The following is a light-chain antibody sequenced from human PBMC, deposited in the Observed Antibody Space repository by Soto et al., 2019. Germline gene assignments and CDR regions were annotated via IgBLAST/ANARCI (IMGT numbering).Light chain of an antibody. CDR1: SGHSSYV. Sequence: QPVLTQSPSASASLGASVKLTCTLSSGHSSYVIAWHQQQPEKGPRYLMKLDSDGSHTKGDAIPDRFSGSSSGAERYLTISSLQSEDEADYYCQTWGTGIHVVFGGGTQLTVL. CDR2: LDSDGSH. CDR3: QTWGTGIHVV. V-gene: IGLV4-69*01. J-gene: IGLJ2*01.